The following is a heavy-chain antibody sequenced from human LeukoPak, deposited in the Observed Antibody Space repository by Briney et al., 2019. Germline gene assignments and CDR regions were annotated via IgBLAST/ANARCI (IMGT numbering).Heavy chain of an antibody. D-gene: IGHD2-2*01. Sequence: PGGSLRLSCAASGFTFSSYGMHWVRQAPGKGLEWVAVISYDGSNKYYADSVKGRFTISRDNSKNTLYLQMNSLRAEDTAVYYCAKDSPQHDAFDIWGQGTKVTVSS. CDR1: GFTFSSYG. CDR3: AKDSPQHDAFDI. J-gene: IGHJ3*02. CDR2: ISYDGSNK. V-gene: IGHV3-30*18.